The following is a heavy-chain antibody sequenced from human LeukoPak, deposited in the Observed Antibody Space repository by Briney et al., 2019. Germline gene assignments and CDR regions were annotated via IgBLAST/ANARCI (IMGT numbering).Heavy chain of an antibody. Sequence: ASVKVSCKASGYTFTSYYMHWVRQAPGQGLEWMGWINPNSGGTNYAQKFQGRVTMTRDTSISTAYMELSRLRSDDTAVYYCARQLFPSSSSNAFDIWGQGTMVTVSS. D-gene: IGHD6-6*01. CDR1: GYTFTSYY. V-gene: IGHV1-2*02. CDR3: ARQLFPSSSSNAFDI. J-gene: IGHJ3*02. CDR2: INPNSGGT.